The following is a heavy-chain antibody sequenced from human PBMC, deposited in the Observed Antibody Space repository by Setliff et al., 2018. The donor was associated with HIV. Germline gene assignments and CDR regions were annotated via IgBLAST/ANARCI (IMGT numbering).Heavy chain of an antibody. CDR3: ARTVDYKGLDT. D-gene: IGHD4-4*01. Sequence: GGSLRLSCAASGFTFHTYTINWVRQAPGKGLEWVSYISSSSITTYYADSAKGRFIVSRDNAKSTLFLQMNSLRAEDTAMYYCARTVDYKGLDTWGQGTMV. J-gene: IGHJ3*02. CDR2: ISSSSITT. V-gene: IGHV3-48*01. CDR1: GFTFHTYT.